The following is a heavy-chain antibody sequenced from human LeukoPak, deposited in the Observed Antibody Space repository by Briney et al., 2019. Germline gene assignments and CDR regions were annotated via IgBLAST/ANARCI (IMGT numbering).Heavy chain of an antibody. V-gene: IGHV5-51*01. D-gene: IGHD3-22*01. CDR3: ARQGWGTYYYDSSGYYYFDY. J-gene: IGHJ4*02. CDR2: IYPGDSDT. CDR1: GYSFTSYW. Sequence: GESLRISCKGSGYSFTSYWIGWVRQMPGKGLEWMGIIYPGDSDTRYSPSFQGQVTISADKSISTAYLQWRSLKASDTAMYYCARQGWGTYYYDSSGYYYFDYWGQGTLVTVSS.